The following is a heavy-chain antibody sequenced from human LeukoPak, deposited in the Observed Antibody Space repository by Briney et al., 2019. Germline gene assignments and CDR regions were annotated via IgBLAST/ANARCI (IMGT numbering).Heavy chain of an antibody. CDR1: GDSISSFY. CDR3: ARADYSSTWSHYYYYMDV. J-gene: IGHJ6*03. Sequence: SETLSLTCTVSGDSISSFYFSWIRQPAGKGLEWIGRINASGTTRYNPSFKSRVTISVDTSKNQFSLKLSSVTPADTAMYYCARADYSSTWSHYYYYMDVWGKGTTVTVPS. D-gene: IGHD6-13*01. V-gene: IGHV4-4*07. CDR2: INASGTT.